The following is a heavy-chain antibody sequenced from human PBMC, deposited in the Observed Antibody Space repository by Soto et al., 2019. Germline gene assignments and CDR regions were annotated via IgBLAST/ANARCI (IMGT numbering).Heavy chain of an antibody. J-gene: IGHJ4*02. V-gene: IGHV3-48*02. D-gene: IGHD6-13*01. CDR3: ARAQQLGFDY. Sequence: EVQLVESGGGLVQPGGSLRLSCAASGFSVSSYSMNWVRQAPGKGLEWVSYISSSSSTIYYADSVKGRFTISRDNAKNSLYLQMNSLRDEDTAVYYCARAQQLGFDYWGQGTLVTVSS. CDR2: ISSSSSTI. CDR1: GFSVSSYS.